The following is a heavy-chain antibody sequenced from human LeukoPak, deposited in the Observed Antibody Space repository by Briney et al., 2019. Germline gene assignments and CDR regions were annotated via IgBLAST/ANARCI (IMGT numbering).Heavy chain of an antibody. V-gene: IGHV1-18*01. Sequence: ASVKVSCKASGYTFTRKGLSWVRQAPGQGLEWMGGTYNGHTKYAQKFQGGVTMTTDTSTSTAYMEPRSLRSDDTAVYYCARDTLGIVGALGYWGQGTLVTVSS. CDR3: ARDTLGIVGALGY. CDR1: GYTFTRKG. J-gene: IGHJ4*02. CDR2: TYNGHT. D-gene: IGHD1-26*01.